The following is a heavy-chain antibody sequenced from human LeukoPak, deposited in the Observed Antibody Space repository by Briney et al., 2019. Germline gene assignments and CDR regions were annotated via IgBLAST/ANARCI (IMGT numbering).Heavy chain of an antibody. V-gene: IGHV3-74*01. J-gene: IGHJ4*02. D-gene: IGHD3-10*01. Sequence: GGSLRLSCLASGFTFSRYWMPCVRHAPGKGLMWVARLSGDGSFAIYADSVKTRFTISRDNTKNIVFLQMRGLGVEDTALYYCARDRGGSYSFDKWGQGTLVTVSS. CDR3: ARDRGGSYSFDK. CDR2: LSGDGSFA. CDR1: GFTFSRYW.